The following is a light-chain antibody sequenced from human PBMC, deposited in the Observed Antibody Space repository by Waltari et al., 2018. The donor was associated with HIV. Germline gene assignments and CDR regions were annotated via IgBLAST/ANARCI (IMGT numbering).Light chain of an antibody. CDR3: QQYRNWPPGFT. J-gene: IGKJ3*01. V-gene: IGKV3-15*01. CDR1: QSVSSN. Sequence: EIVMTQSPATLSVSPGERVTLSCRASQSVSSNLAWYQHKPGHSPRLLIYGASTRATGVPARFSGSGSVTEFTLIISSVQSEDFAVYYCQQYRNWPPGFTFGPGTKVDN. CDR2: GAS.